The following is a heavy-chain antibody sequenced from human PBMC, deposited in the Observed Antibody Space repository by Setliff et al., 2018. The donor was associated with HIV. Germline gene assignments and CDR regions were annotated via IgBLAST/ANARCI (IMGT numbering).Heavy chain of an antibody. D-gene: IGHD3-16*01. J-gene: IGHJ3*02. V-gene: IGHV4-4*08. CDR3: ARELGASPHDVFDI. Sequence: PSETLSLTCTVSGGPISGFHWSWIRQSPGKGLEWIGYIYTGGSTNYNPSLKSRVTISVDTSKSQFSLKLNSVTAADTAVYYCARELGASPHDVFDIWGQGTMVTVSS. CDR1: GGPISGFH. CDR2: IYTGGST.